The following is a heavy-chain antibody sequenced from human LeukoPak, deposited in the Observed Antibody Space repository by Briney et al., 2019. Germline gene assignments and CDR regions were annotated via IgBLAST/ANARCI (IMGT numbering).Heavy chain of an antibody. CDR3: ARAGSPPVYYYHMDV. J-gene: IGHJ6*03. CDR1: GGSISSHY. Sequence: PETLSLTCTVSGGSISSHYWSWIRQPPGKGLEWIVYIYYVGSTNYNPSLKGQVTISVDTSKNQFSLKLSCVTAADTAVYYCARAGSPPVYYYHMDVWGKGTTVSVSS. V-gene: IGHV4-59*11. CDR2: IYYVGST.